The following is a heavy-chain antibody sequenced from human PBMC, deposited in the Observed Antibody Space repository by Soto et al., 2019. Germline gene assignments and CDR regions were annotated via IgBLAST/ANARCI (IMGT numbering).Heavy chain of an antibody. CDR1: VGSFSGYY. J-gene: IGHJ4*02. D-gene: IGHD6-13*01. V-gene: IGHV4-34*01. Sequence: SETLSLTCAVYVGSFSGYYWSWIRQPPGKGLEWIGEINHSGSTNYNPSLKSRVTISVDTSKNQFSLKLSSVTAADTAVYYCARGRRIAAAGTISSSPPDYWGQGTLVTVSS. CDR2: INHSGST. CDR3: ARGRRIAAAGTISSSPPDY.